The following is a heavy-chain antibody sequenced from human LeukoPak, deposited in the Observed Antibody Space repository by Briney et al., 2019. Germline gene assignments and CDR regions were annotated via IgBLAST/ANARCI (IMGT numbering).Heavy chain of an antibody. V-gene: IGHV4-4*07. CDR1: GVSISSYY. CDR2: IYTSGST. CDR3: ARGSVVVTAIPAEHFDY. J-gene: IGHJ4*02. D-gene: IGHD2-21*02. Sequence: SETLSLTCTVSGVSISSYYWSWLRQPAGKGLEWIGRIYTSGSTNYNPSLKSRVTMSVDTSKNQFSLKLSSVTAADTAVYYCARGSVVVTAIPAEHFDYWGQGTLVTVSS.